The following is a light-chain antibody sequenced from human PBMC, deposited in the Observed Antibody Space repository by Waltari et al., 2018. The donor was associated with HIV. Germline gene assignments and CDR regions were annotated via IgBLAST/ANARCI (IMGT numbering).Light chain of an antibody. CDR3: NSYAGNNKGV. V-gene: IGLV2-8*01. J-gene: IGLJ1*01. CDR2: DVT. Sequence: QSALTQPPSASGSPGQSVTISCTGTSSDVGGYNYVSWYQQHPGKAPKLLIYDVTKRPSGVPDLFSGSKSGNTASRTVSGLQAEDEADYYCNSYAGNNKGVFGTGTKVTVL. CDR1: SSDVGGYNY.